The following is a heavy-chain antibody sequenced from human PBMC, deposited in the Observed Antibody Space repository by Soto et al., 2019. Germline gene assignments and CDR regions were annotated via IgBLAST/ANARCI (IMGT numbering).Heavy chain of an antibody. V-gene: IGHV4-30-4*01. CDR2: IYYSGST. CDR1: GGSISSGDYY. J-gene: IGHJ3*02. CDR3: ALNYYDSSGYSYRPQTPDAFDI. D-gene: IGHD3-22*01. Sequence: TSETLSLTCTVSGGSISSGDYYWSWIRQPPGKGLEWIGYIYYSGSTYYNPSLKSRVTISVDTSKNQFSLKLSSVTAADMAVYYCALNYYDSSGYSYRPQTPDAFDIWGQGTMVTVSS.